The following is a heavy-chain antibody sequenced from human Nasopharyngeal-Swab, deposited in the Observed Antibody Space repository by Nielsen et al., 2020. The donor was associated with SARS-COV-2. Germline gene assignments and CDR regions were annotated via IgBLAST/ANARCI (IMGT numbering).Heavy chain of an antibody. D-gene: IGHD3-9*01. J-gene: IGHJ5*02. CDR3: ARDRNVLRYFDWLGWFDP. Sequence: ASVKVSCKASGYTFTSYAMHWVRQAPGQRLEWMGWINAGNGNTKYSQKFQGRVTITRDTSASTAYMELSSLRPEDTAVYYCARDRNVLRYFDWLGWFDPWGQGTLVTVSS. CDR2: INAGNGNT. V-gene: IGHV1-3*01. CDR1: GYTFTSYA.